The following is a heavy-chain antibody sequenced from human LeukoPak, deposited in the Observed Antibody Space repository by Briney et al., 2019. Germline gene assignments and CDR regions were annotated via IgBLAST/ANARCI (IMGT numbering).Heavy chain of an antibody. CDR1: GYTFTGYY. Sequence: GASAKVSCKASGYTFTGYYMHWVRQAPGQGLEWMGRINPNSGGTNYAQKFQGRVTMTRDTSISTAYMELSRLRSDDTAVYYCARDGGAGWSAFDYWGQGTLVTVSS. J-gene: IGHJ4*02. V-gene: IGHV1-2*06. CDR3: ARDGGAGWSAFDY. CDR2: INPNSGGT. D-gene: IGHD6-19*01.